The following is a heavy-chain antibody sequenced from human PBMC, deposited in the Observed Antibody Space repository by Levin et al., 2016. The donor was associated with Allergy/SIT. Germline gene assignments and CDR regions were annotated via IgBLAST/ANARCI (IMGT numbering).Heavy chain of an antibody. Sequence: GPSVKVSCKASGYTFTSYDINWVRQATGQGLEWMGWMNPNSGNTGYAQKFQGRVTMTRNTSISTAYMELSSLRSEDTAVYYCARGPGAHCSGGSCYPNYYYYGMDVWGQGTTVTVSS. CDR1: GYTFTSYD. V-gene: IGHV1-8*01. CDR3: ARGPGAHCSGGSCYPNYYYYGMDV. J-gene: IGHJ6*02. D-gene: IGHD2-15*01. CDR2: MNPNSGNT.